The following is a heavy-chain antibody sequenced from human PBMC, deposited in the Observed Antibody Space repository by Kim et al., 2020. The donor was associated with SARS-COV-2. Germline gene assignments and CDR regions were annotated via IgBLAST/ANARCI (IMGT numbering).Heavy chain of an antibody. CDR3: ANLIGGIGTR. CDR2: GST. J-gene: IGHJ4*02. D-gene: IGHD6-13*01. Sequence: GSTYYADSVEGRFTIARDNSKNTLYLQMNSLRAEDTAVYYCANLIGGIGTRWGQGTLVTVSS. V-gene: IGHV3-23*01.